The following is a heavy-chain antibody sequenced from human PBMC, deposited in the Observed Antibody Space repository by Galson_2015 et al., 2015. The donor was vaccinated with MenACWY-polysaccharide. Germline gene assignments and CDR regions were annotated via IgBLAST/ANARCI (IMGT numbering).Heavy chain of an antibody. CDR2: ISYDGSNK. Sequence: SLRLSCAASGFTFSSYGMHWVRQAPGKGLEWVAVISYDGSNKYYADSVKGRFTISRDNSKNTLYLQMNSLRAEDTAVYYCAKNSAGPNYYYYYGMDVWGQGTTVTVSS. CDR1: GFTFSSYG. CDR3: AKNSAGPNYYYYYGMDV. V-gene: IGHV3-30*18. J-gene: IGHJ6*02. D-gene: IGHD6-13*01.